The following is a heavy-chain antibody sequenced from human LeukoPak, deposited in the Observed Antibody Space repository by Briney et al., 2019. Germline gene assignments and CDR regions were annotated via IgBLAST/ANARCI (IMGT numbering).Heavy chain of an antibody. Sequence: PGGSLRLSCAASGFTFTAYYMTWIRQAPGKGLEGVSYISSSGSSTKNADSVKGRFTISSDNAKNSVHLQVNSLRAEDTAVYYCARGSSTLDYWGQETLDTVSS. J-gene: IGHJ4*01. CDR1: GFTFTAYY. CDR2: ISSSGSST. D-gene: IGHD3-10*01. V-gene: IGHV3-11*01. CDR3: ARGSSTLDY.